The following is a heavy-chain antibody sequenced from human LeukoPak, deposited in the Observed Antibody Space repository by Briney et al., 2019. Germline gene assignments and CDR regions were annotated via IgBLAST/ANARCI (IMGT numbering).Heavy chain of an antibody. J-gene: IGHJ4*02. CDR2: IHYSGNT. CDR3: ATRPPGESYVPYYDY. D-gene: IGHD3-10*01. Sequence: PSETLSLTCTVSGASVNSDTYYWSWIRQPPGKGLEWIGYIHYSGNTNYNPSLKSRVTMSVDTSKDQFSLKLRSVTAADTAVYYCATRPPGESYVPYYDYWGQGTPVTVSS. CDR1: GASVNSDTYY. V-gene: IGHV4-61*01.